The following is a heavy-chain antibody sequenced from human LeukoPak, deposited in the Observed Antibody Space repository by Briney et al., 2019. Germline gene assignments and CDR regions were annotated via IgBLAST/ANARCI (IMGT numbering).Heavy chain of an antibody. CDR2: VNWNGGST. J-gene: IGHJ4*02. V-gene: IGHV3-20*04. CDR3: ARGGTVTTFDY. Sequence: GGSLRLSCAASGFTFDNYAMTWVRQPPGKGLEWVSTVNWNGGSTSYADSVKGRFTISRDNAKNSLYLQMSSLRADDTAFYYCARGGTVTTFDYWGQGTLVTVSS. D-gene: IGHD4-11*01. CDR1: GFTFDNYA.